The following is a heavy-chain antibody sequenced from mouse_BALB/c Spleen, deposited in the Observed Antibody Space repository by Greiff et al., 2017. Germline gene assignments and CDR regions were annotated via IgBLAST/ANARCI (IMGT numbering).Heavy chain of an antibody. Sequence: EVQLVESGGGLVQPKGSLKLSCAASGFTFNTYAMNWVRQAPGKGLEWVARIRSKSNNYATYYADSVKDRFTISRDDSQSMLYLQMNNLKTEDTAMYYCVRQSRADYYGSSLDYWGQGTTLTVSS. J-gene: IGHJ2*01. V-gene: IGHV10-1*02. CDR1: GFTFNTYA. CDR2: IRSKSNNYAT. D-gene: IGHD1-1*01. CDR3: VRQSRADYYGSSLDY.